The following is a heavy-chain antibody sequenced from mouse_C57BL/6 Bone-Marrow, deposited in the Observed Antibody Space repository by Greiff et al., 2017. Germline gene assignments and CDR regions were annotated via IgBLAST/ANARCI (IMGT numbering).Heavy chain of an antibody. CDR1: GFNIKDDY. CDR3: TLGGFAY. Sequence: VQLQQSGAELVRPGASVKLSCTASGFNIKDDYMHWVKQRPEQGLEWIGWIDPENGDTDYASKFQGKATITADTSSNPAYLQLSSLTSEDTAVYYCTLGGFAYWGQGTLVTVSA. D-gene: IGHD3-3*01. CDR2: IDPENGDT. J-gene: IGHJ3*01. V-gene: IGHV14-4*01.